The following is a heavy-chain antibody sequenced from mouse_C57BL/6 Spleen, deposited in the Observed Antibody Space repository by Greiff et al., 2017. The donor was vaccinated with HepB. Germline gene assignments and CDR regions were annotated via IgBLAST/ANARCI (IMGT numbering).Heavy chain of an antibody. D-gene: IGHD1-1*01. CDR2: INPNNGGT. CDR3: ARLGYYGSSYAMDY. CDR1: GYTFTDYN. Sequence: EVKLQQSGPELVKPGASVKMSCKASGYTFTDYNMHWVKQSHGKSLEWIGYINPNNGGTSYNQKFKGKATLTVNKSSSTAYMELRSLTSEDSAVYYCARLGYYGSSYAMDYWGQGTSVTVSS. V-gene: IGHV1-22*01. J-gene: IGHJ4*01.